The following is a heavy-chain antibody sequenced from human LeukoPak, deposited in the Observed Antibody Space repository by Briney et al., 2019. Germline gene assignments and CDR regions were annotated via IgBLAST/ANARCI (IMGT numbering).Heavy chain of an antibody. CDR3: ARDSIAVSGTDFDY. CDR1: GGTFSSYA. J-gene: IGHJ4*02. CDR2: INPNGGST. V-gene: IGHV1-46*01. Sequence: ASVKVSCKASGGTFSSYAISWVRQAPGQGLEWMGIINPNGGSTTYAQKFHGRVTMTRDTSTSTVYMELSSLRSEDTAVYYCARDSIAVSGTDFDYWGQGTLVTVSS. D-gene: IGHD6-19*01.